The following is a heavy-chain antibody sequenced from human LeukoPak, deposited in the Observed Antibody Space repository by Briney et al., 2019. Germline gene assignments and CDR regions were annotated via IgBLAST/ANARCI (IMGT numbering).Heavy chain of an antibody. CDR2: IIPIFGTA. CDR1: GGTFSSYA. CDR3: ARDSITGTTMSRIFDY. D-gene: IGHD1-7*01. Sequence: GASVKVSCKASGGTFSSYAISWVRQAPGQGLEWMGGIIPIFGTANYAQKFQGRVTITTDESTSTAYMELSSLRSEDTAVYYCARDSITGTTMSRIFDYWAREPWSPSPQ. V-gene: IGHV1-69*05. J-gene: IGHJ4*02.